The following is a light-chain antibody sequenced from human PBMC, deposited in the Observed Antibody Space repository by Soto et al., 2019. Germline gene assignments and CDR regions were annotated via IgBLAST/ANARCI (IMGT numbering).Light chain of an antibody. CDR2: VNS. J-gene: IGLJ2*01. CDR3: QSYDSRMSGSV. V-gene: IGLV1-40*01. Sequence: QSVLTQPPSVSGAPGQRVTISCTGSSSNIGAGYDVHWYQHLPGTAPKLLIYVNSNRPSGVPDRFSGSKSGTSASLAITGLQDEDEADYYCQSYDSRMSGSVFGGGTKLTVL. CDR1: SSNIGAGYD.